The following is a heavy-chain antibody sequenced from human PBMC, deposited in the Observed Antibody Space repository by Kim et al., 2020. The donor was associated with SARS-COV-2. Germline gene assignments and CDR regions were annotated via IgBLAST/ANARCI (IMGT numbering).Heavy chain of an antibody. Sequence: SETLSLTCTVSGGSISSYYWSWIRQPPGKGLEWIGYIYYSGSTNYNPSLKSRVTISVDTSKNQFSLKLSSVTAADTAVYYCARNYYDSSGYYYLTNYYYYGMDVWGQGTTVTVSS. CDR3: ARNYYDSSGYYYLTNYYYYGMDV. D-gene: IGHD3-22*01. CDR1: GGSISSYY. CDR2: IYYSGST. V-gene: IGHV4-59*01. J-gene: IGHJ6*02.